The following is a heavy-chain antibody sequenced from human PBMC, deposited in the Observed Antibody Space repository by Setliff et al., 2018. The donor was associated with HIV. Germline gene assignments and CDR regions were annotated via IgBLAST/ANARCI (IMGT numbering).Heavy chain of an antibody. CDR2: TYTSENT. CDR1: NGSINSGSYY. J-gene: IGHJ2*01. CDR3: AREYSSSSANWYFDL. Sequence: PSETLSLTCTVSNGSINSGSYYWSWIRQPAGKRLEWIGRTYTSENTNYNPSFKSRVTISVDVSKNRFYLKLSSVTAADTAVYYCAREYSSSSANWYFDLWGRGTLVTVSS. V-gene: IGHV4-61*02. D-gene: IGHD6-6*01.